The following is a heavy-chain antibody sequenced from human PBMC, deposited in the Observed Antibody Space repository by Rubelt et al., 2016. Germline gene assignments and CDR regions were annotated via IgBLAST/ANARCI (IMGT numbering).Heavy chain of an antibody. CDR1: GGSISRSTSY. D-gene: IGHD5-12*01. CDR3: ARAEYSGYDSVAFDI. J-gene: IGHJ3*02. V-gene: IGHV4-31*11. CDR2: IYSSGST. Sequence: QLKLQEAGPGRVNPSETLSLTCAVSGGSISRSTSYWAWLRQPPGKGLEWIGYIYSSGSTYYNPSLQSRVTISVDTSKNQFSLKLSSGTAADTAVYYWARAEYSGYDSVAFDIWGQGTMVTVSS.